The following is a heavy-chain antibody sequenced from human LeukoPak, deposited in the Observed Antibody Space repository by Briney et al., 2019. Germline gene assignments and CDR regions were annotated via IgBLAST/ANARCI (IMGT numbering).Heavy chain of an antibody. CDR3: ARRLGYCSSTSCHNWFDP. Sequence: PGGSLRLSCAASGFTFSSYEMNWVRQAPGKGLEWVSYISSSGSTIYYADSVKGRFTISRDNAKNSLYLQMNSLRAEDTAVYYCARRLGYCSSTSCHNWFDPWGQGTLVTVS. J-gene: IGHJ5*02. CDR1: GFTFSSYE. D-gene: IGHD2-2*01. CDR2: ISSSGSTI. V-gene: IGHV3-48*03.